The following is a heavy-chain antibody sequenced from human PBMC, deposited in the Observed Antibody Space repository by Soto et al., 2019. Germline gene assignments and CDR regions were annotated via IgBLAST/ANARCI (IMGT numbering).Heavy chain of an antibody. Sequence: GGSLRLSCAASGFTVSSNYMSWVRQAPGKGLEWVSVIYSGGSTYYADSVKGRFTISRDNSKNTLYLQMNSLRAEGTAVYYFARLGYSYGYGMDVWGQGTTVNVSS. CDR3: ARLGYSYGYGMDV. CDR1: GFTVSSNY. D-gene: IGHD5-18*01. J-gene: IGHJ6*02. V-gene: IGHV3-53*01. CDR2: IYSGGST.